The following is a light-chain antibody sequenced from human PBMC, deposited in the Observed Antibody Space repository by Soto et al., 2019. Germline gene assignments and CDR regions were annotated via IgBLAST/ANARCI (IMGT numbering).Light chain of an antibody. V-gene: IGKV3-15*01. Sequence: EIVMTQSPATLSVSPGETATHSCRVSESVKTNLAWYQQKPGQAPRLLIYGAFTRAAGIPFRFSGSASGTEFTLTISSLQSEDFAVYYCHQYDRWPLSLGGGTKVDIK. CDR3: HQYDRWPLS. CDR2: GAF. CDR1: ESVKTN. J-gene: IGKJ4*01.